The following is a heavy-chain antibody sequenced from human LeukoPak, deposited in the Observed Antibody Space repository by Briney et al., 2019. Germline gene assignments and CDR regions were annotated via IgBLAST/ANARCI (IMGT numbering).Heavy chain of an antibody. CDR2: ISGYNGNT. V-gene: IGHV1-18*01. CDR1: GYTFTSYG. Sequence: ASVKVSCRASGYTFTSYGISWVRQAPGQGLEWMGWISGYNGNTNYAQKFQGRVTMTTDTSTSTAYMELRSLRSDDKAVYYCARADIRAIASSGWYGFDYWGQGTLVTVSS. J-gene: IGHJ4*02. D-gene: IGHD6-19*01. CDR3: ARADIRAIASSGWYGFDY.